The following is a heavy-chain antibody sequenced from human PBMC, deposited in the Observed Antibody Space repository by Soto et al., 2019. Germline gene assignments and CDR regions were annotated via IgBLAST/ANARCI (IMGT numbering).Heavy chain of an antibody. Sequence: QVQLVESGGGVVQPGRSLRLSCAASGFTFSSYGMHWVRQAPGKGLEWVALISLDGNRENYAASVKGRFIISRDNSKDTLYLQMNSLRAEDTAVYFCVKDGYRSGWYPTHYFHFWGQGSLVAVSS. D-gene: IGHD6-19*01. J-gene: IGHJ4*02. CDR3: VKDGYRSGWYPTHYFHF. CDR2: ISLDGNRE. V-gene: IGHV3-30*18. CDR1: GFTFSSYG.